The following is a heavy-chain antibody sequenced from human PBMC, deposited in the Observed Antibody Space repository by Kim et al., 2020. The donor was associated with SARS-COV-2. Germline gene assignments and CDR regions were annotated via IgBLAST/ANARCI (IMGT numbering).Heavy chain of an antibody. CDR3: AKDKQQLVEKDFYYAMDV. D-gene: IGHD4-4*01. CDR2: MSKNGGKK. V-gene: IGHV3-30*18. CDR1: GFFFSNYG. J-gene: IGHJ6*02. Sequence: GGSLRLSCVGSGFFFSNYGMHWVRQAPGKGLEWVAVMSKNGGKKYYAESVNGRFIISRENSENTLYLQMHSLRPEDTAIYYCAKDKQQLVEKDFYYAMDVWGQGTTVTVSS.